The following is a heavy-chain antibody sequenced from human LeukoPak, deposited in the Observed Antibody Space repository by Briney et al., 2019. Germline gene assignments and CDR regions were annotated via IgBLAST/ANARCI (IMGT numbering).Heavy chain of an antibody. CDR1: GGSISSYY. CDR3: ARDLEMATTYYYYYYGMDV. D-gene: IGHD5-24*01. CDR2: IYTSGST. J-gene: IGHJ6*02. Sequence: SETLSLTCTVSGGSISSYYWSWIRQPAGKGLEWIGRIYTSGSTNYNPSLKSRVTMSVDTSKNQFSLKLSSVTAADTAVYYCARDLEMATTYYYYYYGMDVWGQGTTVTVSS. V-gene: IGHV4-4*07.